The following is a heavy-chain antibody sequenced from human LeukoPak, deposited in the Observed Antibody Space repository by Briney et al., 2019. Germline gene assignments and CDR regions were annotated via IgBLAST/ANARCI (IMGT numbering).Heavy chain of an antibody. D-gene: IGHD4-23*01. CDR3: VKDPFYGGNPLYYFDY. V-gene: IGHV3-64D*06. Sequence: GGSLRLSCSASGFTFSSYAMHWVRQAPGKGLECVSAIVSNGGRTYYADSVKGRFTISRDNSENTLYLQMSSLRAEDTAVYYCVKDPFYGGNPLYYFDYWGQGTLVTVSS. CDR1: GFTFSSYA. CDR2: IVSNGGRT. J-gene: IGHJ4*02.